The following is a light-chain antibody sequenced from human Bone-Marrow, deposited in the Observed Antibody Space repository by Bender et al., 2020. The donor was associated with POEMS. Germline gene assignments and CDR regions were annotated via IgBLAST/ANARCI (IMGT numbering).Light chain of an antibody. Sequence: QSVVTQPPSLSEAPRQRVTISCSGSSSNIGNHGVNWYQQLPGEAPKLLIYYDDLLTPGVSDRFSASKSGTAASLGISELQYEDEAFYYWSAWDDSLSGWVFGGETKLTVL. V-gene: IGLV1-36*01. CDR1: SSNIGNHG. J-gene: IGLJ3*02. CDR2: YDD. CDR3: SAWDDSLSGWV.